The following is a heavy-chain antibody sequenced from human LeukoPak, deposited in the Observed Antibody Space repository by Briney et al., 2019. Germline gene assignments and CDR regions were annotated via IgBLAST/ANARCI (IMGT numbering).Heavy chain of an antibody. Sequence: GGSLRLSCAASGFTFSTYWMSWVRQAPGRGLEWVANIKQDGSEKYYVDSVKGRFTISRDNAKNSLYLQMNSLRAEDTAMYYCARDSAGNDYWGQGILVTVSS. J-gene: IGHJ4*02. CDR1: GFTFSTYW. CDR3: ARDSAGNDY. D-gene: IGHD6-13*01. V-gene: IGHV3-7*01. CDR2: IKQDGSEK.